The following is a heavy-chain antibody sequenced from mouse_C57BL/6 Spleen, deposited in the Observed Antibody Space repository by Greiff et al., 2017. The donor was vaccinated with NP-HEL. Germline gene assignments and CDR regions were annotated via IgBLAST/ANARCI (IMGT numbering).Heavy chain of an antibody. Sequence: DVQLQESGAELVRPGASVKLSCTASGFNIKDYYMHWVKQRPEQGLEWIGRIDPEDGDTEYAPKFQGKATMTADTSSNTAYLQLSRLTSEDTAVYYCATGAYGSMDYWGKGTSVTVSS. CDR2: IDPEDGDT. J-gene: IGHJ4*01. V-gene: IGHV14-1*01. D-gene: IGHD1-1*01. CDR1: GFNIKDYY. CDR3: ATGAYGSMDY.